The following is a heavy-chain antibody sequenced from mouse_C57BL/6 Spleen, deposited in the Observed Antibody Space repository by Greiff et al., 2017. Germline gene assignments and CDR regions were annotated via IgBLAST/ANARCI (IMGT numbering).Heavy chain of an antibody. CDR3: ARSDGYLPWYYAMDY. Sequence: QVQLQQSGAELVKPGASVNISCKASGYTFTDYYINWVKQRPGQGLEWIGKIGPGSGSTYYNEKFKGKATLTADKSSSTAYMQLSSLTSEDSAVYVCARSDGYLPWYYAMDYWGQGTSVTVSS. J-gene: IGHJ4*01. CDR1: GYTFTDYY. D-gene: IGHD2-3*01. V-gene: IGHV1-77*01. CDR2: IGPGSGST.